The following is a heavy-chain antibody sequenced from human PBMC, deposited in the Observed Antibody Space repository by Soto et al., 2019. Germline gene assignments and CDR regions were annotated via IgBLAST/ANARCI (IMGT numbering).Heavy chain of an antibody. D-gene: IGHD3-22*01. Sequence: QVQLVQSGAEVKKPGASVKVSCKASGYTFTGYAMHWVRQAPGQRLEWMGWINAGNGNTKYLQKFQGRVTITRDTSASTAYMELSSLRSEDTAVYYCARGDYYDIHDYWGQGTLVTVSS. CDR1: GYTFTGYA. J-gene: IGHJ4*02. V-gene: IGHV1-3*01. CDR2: INAGNGNT. CDR3: ARGDYYDIHDY.